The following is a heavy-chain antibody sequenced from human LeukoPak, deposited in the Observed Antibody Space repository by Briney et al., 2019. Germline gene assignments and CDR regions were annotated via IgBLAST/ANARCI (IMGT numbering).Heavy chain of an antibody. V-gene: IGHV4-34*01. Sequence: SETLSLTCAVYGGSLSGSYWSWIRQPPGKGLEWIGEVNQSGSTNYNPSLKSRVTISVDTSKNQFSLKLSSVTAADTAVYYCARSELTHYYGMDVWGQGTTVTVSS. J-gene: IGHJ6*02. CDR3: ARSELTHYYGMDV. D-gene: IGHD1-26*01. CDR1: GGSLSGSY. CDR2: VNQSGST.